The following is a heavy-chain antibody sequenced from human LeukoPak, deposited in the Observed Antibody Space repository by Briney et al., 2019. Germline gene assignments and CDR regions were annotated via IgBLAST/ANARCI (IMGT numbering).Heavy chain of an antibody. CDR1: GFTFSSYA. J-gene: IGHJ4*02. CDR3: ARTYSRKGTFDY. D-gene: IGHD1-26*01. V-gene: IGHV3-30-3*01. CDR2: ISYDGSTR. Sequence: PGGSLRLSCAASGFTFSSYAMSWVRQAPGKGLDWVAVISYDGSTRYYADSVKGRFTISRDNSKNALYLHLTSLRADDTAIYYCARTYSRKGTFDYWGQGTLVTVSS.